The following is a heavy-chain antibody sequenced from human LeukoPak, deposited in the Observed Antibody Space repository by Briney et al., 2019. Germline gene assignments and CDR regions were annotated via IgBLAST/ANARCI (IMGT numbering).Heavy chain of an antibody. CDR3: ARGRSTSRYYYYYMDV. V-gene: IGHV4-34*01. Sequence: SETLSLTCAVYGGSFSGYYWSWIRQPPGKGLEWIGEINHSGSTNYNPSLKSRVTMSVDTSKNQFSLKLSSVTAADTAVYYCARGRSTSRYYYYYMDVWGKGTTVTISS. J-gene: IGHJ6*03. CDR1: GGSFSGYY. CDR2: INHSGST. D-gene: IGHD2-2*01.